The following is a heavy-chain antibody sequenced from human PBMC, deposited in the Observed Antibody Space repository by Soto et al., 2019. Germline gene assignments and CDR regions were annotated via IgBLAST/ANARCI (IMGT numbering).Heavy chain of an antibody. V-gene: IGHV4-31*03. CDR1: GGSISSGGYY. J-gene: IGHJ5*02. CDR2: IYYSGST. Sequence: QVQLQESGPGLVKPSQTLSLTCTVSGGSISSGGYYWSWIRQPPGKGLEWIGYIYYSGSTYYNPSLKSRVTISVDTSKNQFSLKLSSVTAADTAVYYCARAIIVRGVNPDWFDPWGQGTLVTVSS. D-gene: IGHD3-10*01. CDR3: ARAIIVRGVNPDWFDP.